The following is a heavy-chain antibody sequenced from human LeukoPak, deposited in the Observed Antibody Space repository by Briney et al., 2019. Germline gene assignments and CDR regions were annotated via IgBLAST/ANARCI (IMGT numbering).Heavy chain of an antibody. J-gene: IGHJ4*02. V-gene: IGHV3-23*01. CDR2: ISGSGGST. CDR1: GFTFSSYE. D-gene: IGHD1-26*01. CDR3: AKEWELLAFDY. Sequence: GGSLRLSCAVSGFTFSSYEMNWVRQAPGKGLEWVSAISGSGGSTYYADSVKGRFTISRDNSNNTLYLQMNSLRAEDTAVYYCAKEWELLAFDYWGQGTLVTVSS.